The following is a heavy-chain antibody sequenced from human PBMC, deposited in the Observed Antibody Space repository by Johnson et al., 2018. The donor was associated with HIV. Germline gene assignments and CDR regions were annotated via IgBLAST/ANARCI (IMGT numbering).Heavy chain of an antibody. Sequence: VQLVESGGGVVQPGRSLRLSCAASGFTFNNYGLHWVRQAPGKGLEWVANIKQDGSEKYYVDSVKGRFTISRDNAKNSLYLQMNSLRAEDTAVYYCARGGEGELPDAFDIWGQGTMVTVSS. CDR1: GFTFNNYG. D-gene: IGHD1-26*01. CDR2: IKQDGSEK. J-gene: IGHJ3*02. V-gene: IGHV3-7*01. CDR3: ARGGEGELPDAFDI.